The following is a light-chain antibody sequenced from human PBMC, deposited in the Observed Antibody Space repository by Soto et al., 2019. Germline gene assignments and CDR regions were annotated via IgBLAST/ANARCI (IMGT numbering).Light chain of an antibody. CDR1: QRISMR. CDR3: LQYNHYPLT. CDR2: KAS. V-gene: IGKV1-5*03. Sequence: DIQMTQSHSTLSASVGERVTITCRASQRISMRLAWYQQKPGKAPNLLIYKASSLEGGVPSRFSGSASATEFTLTISSLQPDDFATYFCLQYNHYPLTFGGGTRVEIK. J-gene: IGKJ4*01.